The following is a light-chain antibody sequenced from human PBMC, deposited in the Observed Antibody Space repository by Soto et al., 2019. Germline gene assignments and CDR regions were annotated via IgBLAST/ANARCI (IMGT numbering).Light chain of an antibody. CDR1: QSVSSS. J-gene: IGKJ4*01. V-gene: IGKV3-11*01. CDR3: QHGSSWL. Sequence: EIVLTQPPATLSLSPGERATLSCRASQSVSSSLAWYQQRPGQAPRLLIYDASNRATAIPARFSGSGSGTDFTLTFSSQEPEDFAVYYCQHGSSWLFAGGTRVDIK. CDR2: DAS.